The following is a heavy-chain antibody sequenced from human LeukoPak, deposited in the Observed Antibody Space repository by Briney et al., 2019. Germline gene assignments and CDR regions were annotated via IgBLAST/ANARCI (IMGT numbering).Heavy chain of an antibody. V-gene: IGHV1-2*02. J-gene: IGHJ4*02. CDR2: INPNSGGT. Sequence: ASVKVSCKASGYTFTGYYMHWVRQAPGQGLEWMGWINPNSGGTNYAQKFQGRVTMTRDTSISAAYMELSRLRSDDTAVYYCARATRLLWFGESPFDYWGQGTLVIVSS. CDR3: ARATRLLWFGESPFDY. CDR1: GYTFTGYY. D-gene: IGHD3-10*01.